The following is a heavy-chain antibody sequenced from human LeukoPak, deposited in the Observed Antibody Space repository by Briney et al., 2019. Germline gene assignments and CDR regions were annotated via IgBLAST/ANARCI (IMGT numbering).Heavy chain of an antibody. CDR1: GGSISNYY. Sequence: NPSETLSLTCTVSGGSISNYYWSWIRQPPGKGLEWLGYISYSASSNYNPSLKSRVSISVDTSKNQFSLKLSSVTAADTAVYFCARGPYSYDSSGAFDIWGQGTMVTVSS. V-gene: IGHV4-59*08. CDR3: ARGPYSYDSSGAFDI. CDR2: ISYSASS. J-gene: IGHJ3*02. D-gene: IGHD3-22*01.